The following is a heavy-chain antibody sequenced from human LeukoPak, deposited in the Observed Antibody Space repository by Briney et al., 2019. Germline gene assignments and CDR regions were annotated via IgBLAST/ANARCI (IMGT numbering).Heavy chain of an antibody. J-gene: IGHJ4*02. V-gene: IGHV4-34*01. CDR1: GGSLSGYY. CDR3: ARGRRGGWYKNENYFDY. D-gene: IGHD6-19*01. Sequence: SETLSLTCAVYGGSLSGYYWSWIRQPPGKGLEWIGEINHSGSTNYNPSLKSRVTISVDTSKNQFSLKLSSVTAADTAVYYCARGRRGGWYKNENYFDYWGQGTLVTVSS. CDR2: INHSGST.